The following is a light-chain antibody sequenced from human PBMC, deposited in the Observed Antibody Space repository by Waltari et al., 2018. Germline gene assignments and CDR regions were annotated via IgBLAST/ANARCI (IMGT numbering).Light chain of an antibody. Sequence: EIVLTQSPATLSLSPGERATLSCRASQSVSSYLVWYQQKPGQAPRLLIHDASSRATGIPARFRGSGSGTDFTLTISSREAEDFAVYYCQHRRDFGGGTKVEI. CDR3: QHRRD. J-gene: IGKJ4*01. CDR1: QSVSSY. V-gene: IGKV3-11*01. CDR2: DAS.